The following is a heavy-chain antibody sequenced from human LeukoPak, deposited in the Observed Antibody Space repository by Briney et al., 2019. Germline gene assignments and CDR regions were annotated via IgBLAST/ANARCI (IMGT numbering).Heavy chain of an antibody. CDR3: AGHPRGTYTFDY. CDR2: IDPSDSYT. V-gene: IGHV5-10-1*01. J-gene: IGHJ4*02. Sequence: GESLRISCKASGYSFTTYWITWVRQMPGKGLEWMGTIDPSDSYTNYSPSFQGHVTISADKSITTAYLQWSSLKASDTAMYYCAGHPRGTYTFDYWGQGSLVTVSS. D-gene: IGHD1-26*01. CDR1: GYSFTTYW.